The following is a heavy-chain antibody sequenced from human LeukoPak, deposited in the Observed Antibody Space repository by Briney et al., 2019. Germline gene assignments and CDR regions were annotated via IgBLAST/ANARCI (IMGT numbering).Heavy chain of an antibody. J-gene: IGHJ4*02. CDR3: ARAPGHYYDSSGYLFDY. V-gene: IGHV4-34*01. Sequence: PSETLPLTCTVYGGSFSGYYWSWIRQPPGKGLEWIGEINHSGSTNYNPSLKSRVTISVDTSKNQFSLKLSSVTAADTAVYYCARAPGHYYDSSGYLFDYWGQGTLVTVSS. CDR2: INHSGST. CDR1: GGSFSGYY. D-gene: IGHD3-22*01.